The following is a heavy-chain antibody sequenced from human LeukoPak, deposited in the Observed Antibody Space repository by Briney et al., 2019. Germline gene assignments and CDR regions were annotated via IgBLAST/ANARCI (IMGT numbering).Heavy chain of an antibody. CDR1: GYTFTSHG. CDR2: ISAYNGNT. J-gene: IGHJ4*02. D-gene: IGHD2-15*01. Sequence: ASVKVSCKASGYTFTSHGISWVRQAPGQGLEWMGWISAYNGNTNYAQKLQGRVTMTTDTSTSTAYMELRSLGSDNTAVYYCARRVVVAESFDYWGQGTLVTVSS. CDR3: ARRVVVAESFDY. V-gene: IGHV1-18*01.